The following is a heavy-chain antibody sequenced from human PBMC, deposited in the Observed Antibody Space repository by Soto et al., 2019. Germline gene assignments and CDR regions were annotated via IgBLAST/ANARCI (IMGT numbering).Heavy chain of an antibody. CDR2: IYPSGSS. CDR3: ARSLTQAAFDS. D-gene: IGHD6-25*01. CDR1: GGSISRGGHY. J-gene: IGHJ4*02. V-gene: IGHV4-31*03. Sequence: PSETLSLTCTVSGGSISRGGHYWNWIRQRPGKGLEWIGYIYPSGSSYYKPSLRNRVSISVDTSKNQVSPQLTSVTAADTAVYYCARSLTQAAFDSWGRGALVTVSS.